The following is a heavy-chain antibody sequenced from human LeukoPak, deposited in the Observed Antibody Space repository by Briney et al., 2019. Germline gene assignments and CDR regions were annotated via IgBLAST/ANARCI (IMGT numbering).Heavy chain of an antibody. CDR1: GFTFSSYG. Sequence: PGRSLRLSCAASGFTFSSYGMHWVRQAPGKGLEWVAVIWYDGSNKYYADSVKGRFTIPRDNSKNTLYLQMNSLRAEDTAVYYCALSIAARPYYFDYWGQGTLVTVSS. CDR3: ALSIAARPYYFDY. V-gene: IGHV3-33*01. D-gene: IGHD6-6*01. J-gene: IGHJ4*02. CDR2: IWYDGSNK.